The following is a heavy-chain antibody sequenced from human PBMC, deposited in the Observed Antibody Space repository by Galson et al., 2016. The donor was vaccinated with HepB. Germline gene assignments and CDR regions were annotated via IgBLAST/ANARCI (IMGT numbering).Heavy chain of an antibody. CDR2: FHFEDGET. D-gene: IGHD6-13*01. V-gene: IGHV1-24*01. CDR3: ATDIAGSREFDY. Sequence: SVKVSCKVSGYSLTVLSMHWVRQAPGKGLEWMGCFHFEDGETIYAQKFQGRVTMTEDTSTDTAYMELSSLTSEDTALYYCATDIAGSREFDYWGQGTLVTVSS. J-gene: IGHJ4*02. CDR1: GYSLTVLS.